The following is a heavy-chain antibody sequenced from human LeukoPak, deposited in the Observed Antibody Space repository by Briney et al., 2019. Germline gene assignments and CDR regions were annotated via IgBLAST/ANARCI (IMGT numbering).Heavy chain of an antibody. D-gene: IGHD1-7*01. CDR3: ARDFHLTGATSRWFDP. CDR1: GASIISSSYY. V-gene: IGHV4-31*03. Sequence: TLSLTCTVSGASIISSSYYWAWIRQHPGKGLESIGYIYYSGSTYYNPSLKSRVTLSVDTSKNQFSLKLTSVTAADTAVYYCARDFHLTGATSRWFDPWGQGTLVTVSS. CDR2: IYYSGST. J-gene: IGHJ5*02.